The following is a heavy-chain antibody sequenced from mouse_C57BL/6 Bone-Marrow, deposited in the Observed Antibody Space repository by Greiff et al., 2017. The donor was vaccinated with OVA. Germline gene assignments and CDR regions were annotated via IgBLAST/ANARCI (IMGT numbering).Heavy chain of an antibody. J-gene: IGHJ2*01. Sequence: EVKLMESGGDFVKPGGSLKLSCAASGFTFSSYGMSWVRQTPDKSLEWVATISSGGSYTYYPHSVKGRFTISRDKAKNTLYLQMSSLKSEDTAMDYCSKGGSLCDYWGQGTTLTVSS. CDR3: SKGGSLCDY. V-gene: IGHV5-6*01. CDR1: GFTFSSYG. D-gene: IGHD1-1*02. CDR2: ISSGGSYT.